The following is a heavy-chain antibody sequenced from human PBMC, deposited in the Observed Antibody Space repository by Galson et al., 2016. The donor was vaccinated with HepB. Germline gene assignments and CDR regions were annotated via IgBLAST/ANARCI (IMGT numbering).Heavy chain of an antibody. V-gene: IGHV1-46*01. D-gene: IGHD5-18*01. CDR2: INPSGGRT. Sequence: SVKVSCKASGYTFTTYYMHWVRQAPGQGLEWMGVINPSGGRTSYAQKFQGRVTMTRDMSTSTVYMELSSLRSEDTAVYYCARVNSFGYYFYYVREVWGQGTAVTVSS. CDR1: GYTFTTYY. CDR3: ARVNSFGYYFYYVREV. J-gene: IGHJ6*02.